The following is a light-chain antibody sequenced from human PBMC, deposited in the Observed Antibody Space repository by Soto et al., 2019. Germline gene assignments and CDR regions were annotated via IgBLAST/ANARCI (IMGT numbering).Light chain of an antibody. J-gene: IGLJ1*01. CDR1: SSNIGSNT. V-gene: IGLV1-44*01. CDR2: SNI. CDR3: AAWDDRLNGVV. Sequence: QSVLTQPPSASGTPGQRVTISCSGSSSNIGSNTVNWYQQLPGTAPKLLIYSNIQRPSGVPDRFSGSKSGTSASLAISGLQSEDEADYYCAAWDDRLNGVVFGVGTKLTVL.